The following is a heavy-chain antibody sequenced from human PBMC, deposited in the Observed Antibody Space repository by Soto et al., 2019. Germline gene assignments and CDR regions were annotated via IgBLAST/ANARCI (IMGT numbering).Heavy chain of an antibody. V-gene: IGHV3-23*01. Sequence: GGSLRLSCAASGFTFSSYAMSWVRQAPGKGLEWVSAISGSGGSTYYADSVKGRFTISRDNSKNTLYLQMNSLRAEDTAVYYCAKDPFHEELERRPTNDAFDIWGQGTMVTV. CDR1: GFTFSSYA. D-gene: IGHD1-1*01. CDR3: AKDPFHEELERRPTNDAFDI. CDR2: ISGSGGST. J-gene: IGHJ3*02.